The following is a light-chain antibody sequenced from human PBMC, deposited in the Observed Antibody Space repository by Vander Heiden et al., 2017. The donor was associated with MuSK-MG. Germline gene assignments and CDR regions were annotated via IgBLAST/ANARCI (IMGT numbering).Light chain of an antibody. CDR3: LKQDNCPPRT. Sequence: ETTLTPSPAFMSATPGDKVNISCKASQDIDDDMNWYQQKPGEAAIFIIQEATTLVPGIPPRFRGSGYGTDCTRTINNIESEDAAYDVGLKQDNCPPRTFGGGNKVEIK. CDR2: EAT. J-gene: IGKJ4*02. CDR1: QDIDDD. V-gene: IGKV5-2*01.